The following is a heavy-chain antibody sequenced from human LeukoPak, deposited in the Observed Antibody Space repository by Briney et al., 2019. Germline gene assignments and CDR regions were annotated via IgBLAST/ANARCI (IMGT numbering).Heavy chain of an antibody. Sequence: GGSLRLSCAASAFTFSNYAMSWVRQAPGKGLEWVSAISGSGARTYYAHSVKGRFTISRDKSQNTLYLQMNSLRAEDTAVYCCAKGSSAYVMYYFDYWGQGTLVTVSS. D-gene: IGHD3-22*01. CDR2: ISGSGART. J-gene: IGHJ4*02. CDR3: AKGSSAYVMYYFDY. V-gene: IGHV3-23*01. CDR1: AFTFSNYA.